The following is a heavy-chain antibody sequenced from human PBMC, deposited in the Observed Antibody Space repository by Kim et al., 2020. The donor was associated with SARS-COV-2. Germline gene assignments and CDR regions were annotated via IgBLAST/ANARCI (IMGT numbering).Heavy chain of an antibody. Sequence: SETLSLTCAVYGGSFSGYYWSWIRQPPGKGLEWIGEINHSGSTNYNPSLKSRVTISVDTSKNQFSLKLSSVTAADTAVYYCARGSFGRRWLQLIPDYFDYWGQGTLVTVSS. CDR3: ARGSFGRRWLQLIPDYFDY. CDR2: INHSGST. D-gene: IGHD5-12*01. J-gene: IGHJ4*02. V-gene: IGHV4-34*01. CDR1: GGSFSGYY.